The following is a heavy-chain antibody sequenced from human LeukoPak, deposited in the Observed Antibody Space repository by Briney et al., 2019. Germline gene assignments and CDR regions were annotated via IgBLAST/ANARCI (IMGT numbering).Heavy chain of an antibody. J-gene: IGHJ4*02. CDR1: GSTMSRYY. CDR2: IYSSGST. CDR3: ARGGEAGLAD. Sequence: PSETLSLTCTVSGSTMSRYYWTWIRQPPGKGLEWIGYIYSSGSTNSNPSLKSRVTISVDTSKNQFSLTLSSVNAAETAVYYCARGGEAGLADWGKGTLVTVSS. D-gene: IGHD4-17*01. V-gene: IGHV4-59*01.